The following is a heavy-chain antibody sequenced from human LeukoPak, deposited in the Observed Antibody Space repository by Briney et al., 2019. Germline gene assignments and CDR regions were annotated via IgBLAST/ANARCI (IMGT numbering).Heavy chain of an antibody. J-gene: IGHJ1*01. CDR2: INTGNGNT. CDR1: GYTFTNYG. V-gene: IGHV1-3*04. Sequence: GASVNVSCKTSGYTFTNYGMHWVRQAPRQSPEWMGWINTGNGNTKSSRKFQDRVTLTRDTSASTAYMELNSLGSEDTAVYYCARVPLSDASGHYYPHWGQGTLVTVSS. CDR3: ARVPLSDASGHYYPH. D-gene: IGHD3-22*01.